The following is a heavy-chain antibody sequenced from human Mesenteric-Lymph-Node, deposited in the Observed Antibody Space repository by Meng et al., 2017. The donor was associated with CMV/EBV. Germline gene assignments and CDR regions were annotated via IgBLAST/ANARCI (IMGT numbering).Heavy chain of an antibody. CDR3: VRDRTAHFDY. J-gene: IGHJ4*02. CDR1: GGSISSYY. V-gene: IGHV4-59*12. D-gene: IGHD2-21*02. CDR2: IYYSGST. Sequence: SETLSLTCTVSGGSISSYYWSWIRQPPGKGLEWIGYIYYSGSTNYNPSLKSRVTISVDTSKNHFSLKVNSVTAADTAVYYCVRDRTAHFDYWGQGTLVTVSS.